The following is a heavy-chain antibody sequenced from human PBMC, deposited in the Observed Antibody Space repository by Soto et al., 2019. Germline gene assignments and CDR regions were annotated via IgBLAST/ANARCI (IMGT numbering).Heavy chain of an antibody. CDR1: GYTFTSHA. Sequence: QVQLVQSGTEVKKSGASMKISCKASGYTFTSHAVHWVRQAPGQRLEWIGWINVGNGNTKYSQTFQGRVTITRDTSANTAYMELSSLGSEDTAGYYCAKRTGRYFDYWGQGTLVTVSS. J-gene: IGHJ4*02. CDR3: AKRTGRYFDY. V-gene: IGHV1-3*01. D-gene: IGHD1-1*01. CDR2: INVGNGNT.